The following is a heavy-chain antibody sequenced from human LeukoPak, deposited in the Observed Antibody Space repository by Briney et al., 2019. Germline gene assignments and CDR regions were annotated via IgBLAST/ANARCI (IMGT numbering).Heavy chain of an antibody. CDR3: ARDQRPPITMVRGELGY. J-gene: IGHJ4*02. V-gene: IGHV1-2*02. CDR1: GYTFTGYY. D-gene: IGHD3-10*01. CDR2: MNPNSGGT. Sequence: GASVKVSCKASGYTFTGYYMHWVRQAPGQGLEWMGWMNPNSGGTNYAQKFQGRVTMTRDTSISTAYMELSRLRSDDTAVYYCARDQRPPITMVRGELGYWGQGTLVTVSS.